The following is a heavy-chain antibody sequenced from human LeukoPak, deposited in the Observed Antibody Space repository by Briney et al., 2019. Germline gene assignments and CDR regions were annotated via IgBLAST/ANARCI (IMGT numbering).Heavy chain of an antibody. CDR2: TSDNGGST. CDR3: VKTGEQPLVRNYFDF. Sequence: GGSLRLSCSASGFTFRSYAMHWVRQAPGKGLEHVSTTSDNGGSTYYADSVKGRFTISRDNSNNILYLQMSSLRADDTAIYFCVKTGEQPLVRNYFDFWGQGTLVTVSS. V-gene: IGHV3-64D*09. J-gene: IGHJ4*02. D-gene: IGHD6-13*01. CDR1: GFTFRSYA.